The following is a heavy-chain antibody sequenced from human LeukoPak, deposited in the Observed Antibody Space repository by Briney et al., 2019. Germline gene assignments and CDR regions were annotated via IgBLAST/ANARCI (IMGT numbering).Heavy chain of an antibody. CDR1: GFTLSDYS. V-gene: IGHV3-48*01. J-gene: IGHJ4*02. CDR2: ISHTSSTI. Sequence: GGSLRLSCGVSGFTLSDYSMNWVRQAPGKGLGWVSYISHTSSTIYYTDSVKGRFTISRDNAKNSLWLQMNSLRVEDSAVYYCARDTSAGFDYWGQGTLVTVSS. CDR3: ARDTSAGFDY.